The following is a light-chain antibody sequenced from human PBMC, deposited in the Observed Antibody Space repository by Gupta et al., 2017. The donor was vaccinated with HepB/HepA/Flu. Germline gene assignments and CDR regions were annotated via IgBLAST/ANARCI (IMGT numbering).Light chain of an antibody. CDR2: AAS. J-gene: IGKJ1*01. Sequence: DIQLTPSPSSLSASVGDRVTITCRASQSISSYLNWYQQKPGKAPKLLIYAASSLQSGVPARFSGSGSGTDFTLTISSLQTEDVATYYCQQSYSTPPTFGRGTKVEIK. CDR1: QSISSY. CDR3: QQSYSTPPT. V-gene: IGKV1-39*01.